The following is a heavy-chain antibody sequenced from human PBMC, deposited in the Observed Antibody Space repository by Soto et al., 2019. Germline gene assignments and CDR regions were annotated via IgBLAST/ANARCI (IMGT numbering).Heavy chain of an antibody. D-gene: IGHD3-10*01. Sequence: SVKFSGSEAGGSFGSSATSGGRQGPGQGLGWMGGIIPIFGTANYAKKFQGRVTSTADESTSTAYMELSSLTSEDTAVYYRARGFRPFDFSWSDPWDQGTLVTVAS. V-gene: IGHV1-69*01. J-gene: IGHJ5*02. CDR3: ARGFRPFDFSWSDP. CDR2: IIPIFGTA. CDR1: GGSFGSSA.